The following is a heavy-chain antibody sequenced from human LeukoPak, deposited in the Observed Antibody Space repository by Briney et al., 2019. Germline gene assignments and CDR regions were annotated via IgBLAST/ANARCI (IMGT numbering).Heavy chain of an antibody. V-gene: IGHV5-51*01. CDR2: MYPGDSDT. D-gene: IGHD5-24*01. J-gene: IGHJ4*02. CDR3: ARLGGDGYNPKDY. Sequence: GGSLKISCQGSGYSFTSYWIVLVRHMPGQSLEAMGVMYPGDSDTRYSPSFQGQVTIPADKSISTAYLQWSSLKASDTAMYYCARLGGDGYNPKDYWGQGTLVTVSS. CDR1: GYSFTSYW.